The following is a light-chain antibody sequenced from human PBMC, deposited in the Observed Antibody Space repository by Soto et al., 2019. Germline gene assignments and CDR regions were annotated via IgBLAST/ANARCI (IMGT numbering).Light chain of an antibody. V-gene: IGKV3-11*01. CDR2: EAS. Sequence: EIVLTQSPATLSLSPGERATLFCRASQSVRSYLAWYQQKVGQAPRLLMYEASNRATGIPARFSGSGSGTDFTLTISSLEPEDFAVYYCQQRRSWPPTFGGGTKIEIK. J-gene: IGKJ4*01. CDR3: QQRRSWPPT. CDR1: QSVRSY.